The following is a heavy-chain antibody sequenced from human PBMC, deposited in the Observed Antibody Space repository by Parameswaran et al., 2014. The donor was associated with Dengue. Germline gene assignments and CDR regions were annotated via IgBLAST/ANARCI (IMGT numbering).Heavy chain of an antibody. V-gene: IGHV3-11*03. CDR3: ARRRGYCTNGVCPIFDY. J-gene: IGHJ4*02. CDR2: ISSSSSYT. Sequence: PGKGLEWVSYISSSSSYTNYADSVKGRFTISRDNAKNSLYLQMNSLRAEDTAVYHCARRRGYCTNGVCPIFDYWGQGTLVTVSS. D-gene: IGHD2-8*01.